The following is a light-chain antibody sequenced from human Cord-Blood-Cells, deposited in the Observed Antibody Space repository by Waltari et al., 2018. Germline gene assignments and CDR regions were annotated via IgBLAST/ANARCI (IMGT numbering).Light chain of an antibody. Sequence: SYELTQPPSVSVSPGQTASITCPGDNLGEKYACWYQQTPGQSPLLVIYQDSKRPSGIPERFSGSNSGNTATLTISGTQAMDEADYYCQAWDSSTAWVFGGGTKLTVL. CDR1: NLGEKY. CDR2: QDS. V-gene: IGLV3-1*01. CDR3: QAWDSSTAWV. J-gene: IGLJ3*02.